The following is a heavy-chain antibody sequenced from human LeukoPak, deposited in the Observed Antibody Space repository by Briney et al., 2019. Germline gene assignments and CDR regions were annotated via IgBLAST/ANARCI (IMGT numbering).Heavy chain of an antibody. CDR2: ISSSSSYI. D-gene: IGHD5-18*01. Sequence: GGSLRLSCAASGFTFSSYEMNWVRQAPGKGLEWVSSISSSSSYIYYADSVKGRFTISRDNAKNSLYLQMNSLRAEDTAVYYCARGGPRDGYDYWGQGTLVTVSS. J-gene: IGHJ4*02. CDR1: GFTFSSYE. V-gene: IGHV3-21*01. CDR3: ARGGPRDGYDY.